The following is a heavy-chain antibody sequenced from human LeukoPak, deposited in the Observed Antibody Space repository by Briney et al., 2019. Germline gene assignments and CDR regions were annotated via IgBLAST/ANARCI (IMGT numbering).Heavy chain of an antibody. V-gene: IGHV1-69*04. J-gene: IGHJ5*02. CDR1: GGTFSSYA. CDR3: ARDSDVVVPAASTGYWFDP. Sequence: SVKVSCKASGGTFSSYAISWVRQAPGQGLEWMGRIIPIFGIANYAQKFRGRVTITADKSTSTAHMELSSLRSEDTAVYYCARDSDVVVPAASTGYWFDPWGQGTLVTVSS. CDR2: IIPIFGIA. D-gene: IGHD2-2*01.